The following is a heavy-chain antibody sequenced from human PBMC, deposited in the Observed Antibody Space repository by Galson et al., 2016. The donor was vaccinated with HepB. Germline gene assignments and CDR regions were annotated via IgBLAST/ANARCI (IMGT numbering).Heavy chain of an antibody. J-gene: IGHJ4*02. V-gene: IGHV4-31*03. CDR2: ISYSGST. Sequence: TLSLTCTVSGVSISNGPYYWSWIRQHEGKGLEWIGYISYSGSTYYNPSLKSRVAKSLDRSKSQFSLNLTSVTAADTAVYYCASYGDYYFDYWGQGTLVTVS. CDR1: GVSISNGPYY. CDR3: ASYGDYYFDY. D-gene: IGHD4-17*01.